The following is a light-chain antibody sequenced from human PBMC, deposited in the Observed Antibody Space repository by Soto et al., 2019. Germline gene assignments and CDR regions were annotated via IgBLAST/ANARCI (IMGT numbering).Light chain of an antibody. CDR1: QSVTNSY. V-gene: IGKV3-20*01. Sequence: EIVLTQSPGTLSLSPGERATLSCRASQSVTNSYLAWYQQKPGQALRLFIYDASRTATGIPDRFSGSMSGTDLTLAISRLQPDDFAEYYCQQYGRSLTFGGGTKVAIK. CDR3: QQYGRSLT. CDR2: DAS. J-gene: IGKJ4*01.